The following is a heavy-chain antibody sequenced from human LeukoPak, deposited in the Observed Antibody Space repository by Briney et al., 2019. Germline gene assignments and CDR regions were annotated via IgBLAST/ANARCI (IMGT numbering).Heavy chain of an antibody. CDR3: SRQERGGMDV. CDR2: TYYRSQWHN. CDR1: GDSISSKSAA. Sequence: SQTLSLTCAISGDSISSKSAAWNWIRQSPSRGLEWLGRTYYRSQWHNDYAVSVKSRITVKPDTSMNQFSLQLYSVTPDDTAVYYCSRQERGGMDVWGQGTTVTVSS. V-gene: IGHV6-1*01. J-gene: IGHJ6*02.